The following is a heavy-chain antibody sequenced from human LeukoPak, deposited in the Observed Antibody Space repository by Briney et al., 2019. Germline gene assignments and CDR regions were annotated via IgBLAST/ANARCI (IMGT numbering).Heavy chain of an antibody. D-gene: IGHD3-3*01. CDR1: GYTFTGYY. J-gene: IGHJ4*02. CDR2: INPSSGGT. V-gene: IGHV1-2*02. CDR3: ARFTRMGFLGGIKNGHDY. Sequence: ASVKVTCKASGYTFTGYYIHWVRQAPGQGLEWMGWINPSSGGTNYAQKFQGRVTMTRDTSITTVYMDLSSLRSDDTAVYYCARFTRMGFLGGIKNGHDYGGGEPLAPVPS.